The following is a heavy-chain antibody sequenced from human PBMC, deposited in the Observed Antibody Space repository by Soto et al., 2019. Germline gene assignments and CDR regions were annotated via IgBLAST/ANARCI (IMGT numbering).Heavy chain of an antibody. J-gene: IGHJ4*02. CDR2: IIPIFGTA. Sequence: SVKVSCKASGGTFSSYAISWVRQAPGQGLEWMGGIIPIFGTANYAQRFQGRVTITADESTSTAYMELSSLRSEDTAVYYCARVRDGYIFYFDYWGQGTLVTVSS. CDR1: GGTFSSYA. D-gene: IGHD5-12*01. V-gene: IGHV1-69*13. CDR3: ARVRDGYIFYFDY.